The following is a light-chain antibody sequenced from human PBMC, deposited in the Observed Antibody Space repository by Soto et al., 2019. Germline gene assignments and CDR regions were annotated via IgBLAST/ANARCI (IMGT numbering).Light chain of an antibody. CDR3: HQYYHRPT. CDR1: QTVKTN. Sequence: EIILTQSPGTLSVTPGERATLSCRASQTVKTNLAWYHQKPGQPPTLLIYGASTRATGVPARFSASGSGTDYTLTISSLRSEDCAVYFCHQYYHRPTFGQGTRLEIK. CDR2: GAS. J-gene: IGKJ5*01. V-gene: IGKV3-15*01.